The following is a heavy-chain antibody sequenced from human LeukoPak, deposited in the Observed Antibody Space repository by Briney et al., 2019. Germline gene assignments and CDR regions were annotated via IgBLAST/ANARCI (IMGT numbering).Heavy chain of an antibody. CDR1: GYTFTDYY. CDR2: VYPEDGET. Sequence: ASVKVSXKVSGYTFTDYYMHWMRQAPGKGLEWMGLVYPEDGETIYAEKFQGRVTITADTSTDTAYMELSSLRSEDTTVYYCATVLKLYYYDSSGYPDYWGQGTLVTVSS. D-gene: IGHD3-22*01. V-gene: IGHV1-69-2*01. CDR3: ATVLKLYYYDSSGYPDY. J-gene: IGHJ4*02.